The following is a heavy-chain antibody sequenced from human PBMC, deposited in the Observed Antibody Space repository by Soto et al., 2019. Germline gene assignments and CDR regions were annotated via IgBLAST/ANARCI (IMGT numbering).Heavy chain of an antibody. V-gene: IGHV3-33*01. CDR3: GRDLSYGSGEG. Sequence: QVQLVESGGGVVQPGTSLRLSCAASGYTFSNYGMHWVRQPPGKGLEWVADIWSDGSKKYYADAVKGRFTISRDDSRNTLYLQMNSLRVDDTAVYYCGRDLSYGSGEGWGQGTLVIVSS. D-gene: IGHD3-10*01. J-gene: IGHJ4*02. CDR2: IWSDGSKK. CDR1: GYTFSNYG.